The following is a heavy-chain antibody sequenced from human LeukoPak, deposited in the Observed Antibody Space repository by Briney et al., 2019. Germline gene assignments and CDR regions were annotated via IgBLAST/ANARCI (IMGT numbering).Heavy chain of an antibody. D-gene: IGHD1-26*01. V-gene: IGHV1-69*02. CDR1: GGTFISYT. Sequence: VASVKVSCKASGGTFISYTISWVRQAPGQGLEWMGRIIPILGIANYAQKFQGRVTITPDKSTSTAYMELSSLRSEDTAVYYCARVGWAAGWFDPWGQGTLVTVSS. J-gene: IGHJ5*02. CDR3: ARVGWAAGWFDP. CDR2: IIPILGIA.